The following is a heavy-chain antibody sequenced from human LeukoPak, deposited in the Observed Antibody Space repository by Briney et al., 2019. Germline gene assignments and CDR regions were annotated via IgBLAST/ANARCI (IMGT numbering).Heavy chain of an antibody. CDR2: TRNKANSHTT. V-gene: IGHV3-72*01. D-gene: IGHD6-6*01. CDR3: ATSRSFDY. Sequence: GGSLRLSCAASGFTFSDHYMDWVRQAPGRGLEWVARTRNKANSHTTEYAASVKGRFTISRDNAKNTLYLQMNSLRAEDTAVYYCATSRSFDYWGRGTLVTVSS. J-gene: IGHJ4*02. CDR1: GFTFSDHY.